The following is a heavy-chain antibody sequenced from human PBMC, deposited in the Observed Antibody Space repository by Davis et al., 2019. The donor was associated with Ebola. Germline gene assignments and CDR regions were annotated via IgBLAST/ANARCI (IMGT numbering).Heavy chain of an antibody. CDR1: GYPFTDFA. Sequence: ALVKVSCKASGYPFTDFAINWLRQAPGQRFEWLGWITTNTASPTYARGFSERFVFSLDTSVDTAFLQINNLRAEDTAIYYCARGMGELALNWGQGTLVTVSS. J-gene: IGHJ4*02. V-gene: IGHV7-4-1*02. CDR3: ARGMGELALN. D-gene: IGHD3-16*01. CDR2: ITTNTASP.